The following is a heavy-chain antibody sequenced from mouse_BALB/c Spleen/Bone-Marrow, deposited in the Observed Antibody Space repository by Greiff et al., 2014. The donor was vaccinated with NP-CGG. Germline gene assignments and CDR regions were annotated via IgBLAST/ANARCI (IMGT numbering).Heavy chain of an antibody. V-gene: IGHV1S135*01. Sequence: VQLQQPGPELVKPGASVKVSCKASGYAFTRYNMYWVKQSHGKSLEWIGYIDPYSGATNYNQKFKGKATLTVDKSSSTAYMHLNSLTSEDSAVYYCARELSRAMDYWGQGTSVTVSS. CDR1: GYAFTRYN. CDR2: IDPYSGAT. CDR3: ARELSRAMDY. D-gene: IGHD2-12*01. J-gene: IGHJ4*01.